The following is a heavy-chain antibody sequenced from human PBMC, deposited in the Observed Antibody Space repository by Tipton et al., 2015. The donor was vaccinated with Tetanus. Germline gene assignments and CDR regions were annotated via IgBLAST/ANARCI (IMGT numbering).Heavy chain of an antibody. D-gene: IGHD6-13*01. CDR1: GDSVSSNSAA. CDR3: ARDRQQLVRDGGYAFDI. V-gene: IGHV6-1*01. CDR2: TYYGSKWYN. J-gene: IGHJ3*02. Sequence: LVKPSQTLSLTCAISGDSVSSNSAAWNWIRQSPSRGLEWLGRTYYGSKWYNDYAVSVKSRITINPDTSKNQFSLQLNSVTPEDTAVYYCARDRQQLVRDGGYAFDIWGQGTMVTVSS.